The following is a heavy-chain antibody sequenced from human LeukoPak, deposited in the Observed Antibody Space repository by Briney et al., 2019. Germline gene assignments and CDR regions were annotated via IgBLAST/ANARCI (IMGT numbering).Heavy chain of an antibody. CDR2: IWYDGSNK. D-gene: IGHD6-13*01. Sequence: PGGSLRLSCAASGFTFSSYGMHWVRQAPGKGLEWVAVIWYDGSNKYYADSVKDRFTISRDNSKNTLYLQMNSLRAEDTAVYYCATKSGYSSSWYYGEDAFDIWGQGTTVTVSS. V-gene: IGHV3-33*01. CDR1: GFTFSSYG. CDR3: ATKSGYSSSWYYGEDAFDI. J-gene: IGHJ3*02.